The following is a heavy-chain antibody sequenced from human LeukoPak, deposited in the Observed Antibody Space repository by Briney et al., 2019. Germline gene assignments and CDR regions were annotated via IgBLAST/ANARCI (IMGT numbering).Heavy chain of an antibody. Sequence: SVKVSCKASGGTFSSYAISWVRQAPGRGLEWMGGIIPIFGTASYAQKFQGRVTITADKSTSTAYMELSSLRSEDTAVYYCAGGLTVVNVGCAFDIWGQGTMVTVSS. D-gene: IGHD4-23*01. CDR2: IIPIFGTA. CDR3: AGGLTVVNVGCAFDI. CDR1: GGTFSSYA. J-gene: IGHJ3*02. V-gene: IGHV1-69*06.